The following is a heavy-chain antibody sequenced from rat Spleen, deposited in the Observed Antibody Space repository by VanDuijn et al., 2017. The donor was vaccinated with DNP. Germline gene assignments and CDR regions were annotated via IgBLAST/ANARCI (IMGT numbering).Heavy chain of an antibody. Sequence: EVQLQESGPGLVKPSQSLSLTCSVTGYSITSNYWAWIRKFPGNKMEWMGYISYSGSTSYNPSLKSRISITRDTSKNQFFLQLNSVTTEDTATYYCARGNDGFTYWGQGTLVTVSS. CDR2: ISYSGST. CDR1: GYSITSNY. V-gene: IGHV3-1*01. J-gene: IGHJ3*01. CDR3: ARGNDGFTY.